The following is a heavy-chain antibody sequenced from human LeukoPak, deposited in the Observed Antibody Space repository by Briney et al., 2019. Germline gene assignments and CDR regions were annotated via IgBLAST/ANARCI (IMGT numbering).Heavy chain of an antibody. CDR3: AAANPYSNYGILYYYYYGMDV. J-gene: IGHJ6*02. Sequence: SVKVSCKASGFTFTSSAVRWVRQARGQRLEWIGWIVVGSGNTNYAQKFQERVTITRDMSTSTAYMELSSLRSEDTAVYYCAAANPYSNYGILYYYYYGMDVWGQGTTVTVSS. D-gene: IGHD4-11*01. CDR1: GFTFTSSA. V-gene: IGHV1-58*01. CDR2: IVVGSGNT.